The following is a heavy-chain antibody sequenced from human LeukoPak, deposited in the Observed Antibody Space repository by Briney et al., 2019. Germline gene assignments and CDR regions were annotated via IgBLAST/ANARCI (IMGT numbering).Heavy chain of an antibody. Sequence: GSLRLSCAASGFTFSSYAMSWVRQAPGKGLEWVSAISGSGGSTYYADSVKGRFTISRDNSKNTLYLQMNSLRAEDTAVYYCAKLDLIVVVTATINYWGQGTLVTVSS. CDR2: ISGSGGST. CDR3: AKLDLIVVVTATINY. CDR1: GFTFSSYA. J-gene: IGHJ4*02. V-gene: IGHV3-23*01. D-gene: IGHD2-21*02.